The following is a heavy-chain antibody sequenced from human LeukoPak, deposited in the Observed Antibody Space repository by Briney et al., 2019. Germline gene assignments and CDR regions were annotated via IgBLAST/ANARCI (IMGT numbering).Heavy chain of an antibody. CDR1: GGSISSYY. Sequence: PSETLSLACTVSGGSISSYYWSWIRQPPGKGLEWIGYIYYSGSTNYNPSLKSRVTISVDTSKNQFPLKLSSVTAADTAVYYCARVGGVVVAAAYYFDYWGQGTLVTVSS. V-gene: IGHV4-59*01. CDR3: ARVGGVVVAAAYYFDY. CDR2: IYYSGST. D-gene: IGHD2-15*01. J-gene: IGHJ4*02.